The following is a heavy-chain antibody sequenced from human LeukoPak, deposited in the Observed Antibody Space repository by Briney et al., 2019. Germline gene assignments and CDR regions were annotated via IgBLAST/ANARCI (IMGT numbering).Heavy chain of an antibody. Sequence: GRSLRLSCAASGFTFSSYGMHWVRQAPGKGLEWVAVISYDGSNKYYADSVKGRFTISRDNSKNSLYLQMNSLRAEDTAVYYCANLIVVVPADAFDIWGQGTMVTVSS. D-gene: IGHD2-2*01. J-gene: IGHJ3*02. CDR1: GFTFSSYG. V-gene: IGHV3-30*18. CDR3: ANLIVVVPADAFDI. CDR2: ISYDGSNK.